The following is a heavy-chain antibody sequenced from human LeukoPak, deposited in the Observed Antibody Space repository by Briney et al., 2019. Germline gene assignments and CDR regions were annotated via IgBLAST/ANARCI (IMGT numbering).Heavy chain of an antibody. V-gene: IGHV4-34*01. J-gene: IGHJ6*03. CDR3: ARVRYYYGENYYYYMDV. CDR2: INHSGIT. Sequence: KPSETLSLTCAVYGGSFTDYYWNWIRQPPGKGLEWIGEINHSGITHYNPSLKSRVTISVDTSKNQFSLKLSSVTAADTAVYYCARVRYYYGENYYYYMDVWGKGTTVTISS. D-gene: IGHD3-10*01. CDR1: GGSFTDYY.